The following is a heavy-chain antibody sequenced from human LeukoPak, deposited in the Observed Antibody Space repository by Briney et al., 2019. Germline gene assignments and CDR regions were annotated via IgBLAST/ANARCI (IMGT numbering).Heavy chain of an antibody. Sequence: SETLSLTCTVSGVSISSRFYYWGWIRQPPGKGLEWIGKIYYSGTTQYNPSLKSRVTISVDTSKKQFSLKLNSVTAADTAVYYCARSTGDYWGQGTLVTVSS. V-gene: IGHV4-39*01. CDR2: IYYSGTT. J-gene: IGHJ4*02. CDR3: ARSTGDY. CDR1: GVSISSRFYY.